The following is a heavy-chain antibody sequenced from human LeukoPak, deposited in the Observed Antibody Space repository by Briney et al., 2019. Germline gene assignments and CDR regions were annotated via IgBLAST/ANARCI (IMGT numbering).Heavy chain of an antibody. D-gene: IGHD3-10*01. J-gene: IGHJ3*02. V-gene: IGHV3-30-3*01. CDR3: AREGQDTIVHSGAFDI. CDR1: GFTFSSYF. CDR2: IASDGSQT. Sequence: GRSLRLSCAASGFTFSSYFMHWVRQAPGEGLEWVAVIASDGSQTFYVESVKGRFSISRDNSKNTLYLQMNSLRAEDTAVYFCAREGQDTIVHSGAFDIWGQGTMVIVSS.